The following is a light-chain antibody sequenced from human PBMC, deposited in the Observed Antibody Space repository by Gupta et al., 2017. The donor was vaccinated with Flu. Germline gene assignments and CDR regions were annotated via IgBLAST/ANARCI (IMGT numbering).Light chain of an antibody. CDR3: LSADSSVGYLV. CDR2: KEI. V-gene: IGLV3-16*01. CDR1: ALSNKY. Sequence: GQMDRITGSGEALSNKYVYRYQQKPGQGPVLVIYKEIVRLAEIPERFSGSISVTIVTLSISRVQAEDEADYYCLSADSSVGYLVFGGGTQLTVL. J-gene: IGLJ2*01.